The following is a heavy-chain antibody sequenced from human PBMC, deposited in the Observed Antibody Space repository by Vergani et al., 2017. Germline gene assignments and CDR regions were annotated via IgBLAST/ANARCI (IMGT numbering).Heavy chain of an antibody. CDR3: ASYIVVSWFDP. CDR2: IYYSGST. CDR1: GGSISSSSYY. Sequence: QLQLQESGPGLVKPSETLSLTCTVSGGSISSSSYYWGWIRQPPGKGLEWIGSIYYSGSTYYNPSLKSRVTISVDTSKNQFSLKLSSVTAADTAVYYCASYIVVSWFDPWGQGTLVTVSS. V-gene: IGHV4-39*01. J-gene: IGHJ5*02. D-gene: IGHD2-15*01.